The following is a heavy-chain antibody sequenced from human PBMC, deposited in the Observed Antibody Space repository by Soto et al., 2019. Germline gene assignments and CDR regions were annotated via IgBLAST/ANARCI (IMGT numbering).Heavy chain of an antibody. CDR3: ARPQRYCSGGSCSRGSPGAFDI. V-gene: IGHV1-46*01. J-gene: IGHJ3*02. D-gene: IGHD2-15*01. CDR1: GYTFTSYY. CDR2: INPSGGST. Sequence: QVQLVQSGAEVKKPGASVKVSCKASGYTFTSYYMHWVRQAPGQGLEWMGIINPSGGSTSYAQKFQGRVTMTRDTSTSTVYMELSSLRSEDTAVYYCARPQRYCSGGSCSRGSPGAFDIWGQGTMVTVSS.